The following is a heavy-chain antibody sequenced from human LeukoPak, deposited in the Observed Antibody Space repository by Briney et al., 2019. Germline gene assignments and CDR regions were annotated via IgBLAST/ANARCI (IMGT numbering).Heavy chain of an antibody. CDR2: ISYDGSNK. CDR1: GFTFNNYA. CDR3: ARGGITIFGVVDY. V-gene: IGHV3-30-3*01. D-gene: IGHD3-3*01. J-gene: IGHJ4*02. Sequence: PGGSLRLSCAASGFTFNNYAMYWVRQAPGKGLEWVAVISYDGSNKYYADSVKGRFTISRDNSKNTLYLQMNSLKTEDTAVYYCARGGITIFGVVDYWGQGALVTVSS.